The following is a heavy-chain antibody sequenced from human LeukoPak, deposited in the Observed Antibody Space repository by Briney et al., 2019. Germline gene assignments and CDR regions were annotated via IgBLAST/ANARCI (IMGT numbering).Heavy chain of an antibody. CDR2: ISSNSDYI. Sequence: GGSLRLSCAASGFTFSSYTMNWVRQAPGKGLEWVSCISSNSDYIFYADSLKGRVTISRDNAKNSLYLQMNSLRAEDTAIYYCARGDTTVTRHFDYWGQGTLVTVSS. CDR3: ARGDTTVTRHFDY. CDR1: GFTFSSYT. D-gene: IGHD4-17*01. V-gene: IGHV3-21*04. J-gene: IGHJ4*02.